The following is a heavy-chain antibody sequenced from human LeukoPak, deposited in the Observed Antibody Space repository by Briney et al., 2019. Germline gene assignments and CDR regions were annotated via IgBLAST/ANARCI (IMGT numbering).Heavy chain of an antibody. D-gene: IGHD1-1*01. CDR1: GGTFSSYA. Sequence: VASVKASCKASGGTFSSYAISWVRQAPGQGLEWMGGIIPIFGTANYAQKFQGRVTITTDESTSTAYMELSSLRSEDAAVYYCASSVSLNNWNDFHYNWFDPWGQGTLVTVSS. V-gene: IGHV1-69*05. CDR3: ASSVSLNNWNDFHYNWFDP. CDR2: IIPIFGTA. J-gene: IGHJ5*02.